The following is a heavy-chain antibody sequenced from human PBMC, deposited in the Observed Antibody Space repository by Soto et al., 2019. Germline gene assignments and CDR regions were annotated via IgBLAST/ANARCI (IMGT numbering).Heavy chain of an antibody. J-gene: IGHJ4*02. CDR3: ARESGVRGSRFDY. CDR2: ISYDGSNK. CDR1: GFTFSSYA. D-gene: IGHD2-15*01. V-gene: IGHV3-30-3*01. Sequence: QVQLVESGGGVVQPGRSPRLSCAASGFTFSSYAMHWVRQAPGKGLEWVAVISYDGSNKYYADSVKGRFTISRDNSKNTLYLQMNSLRAEDTAVYYCARESGVRGSRFDYWGQGTLVTVSS.